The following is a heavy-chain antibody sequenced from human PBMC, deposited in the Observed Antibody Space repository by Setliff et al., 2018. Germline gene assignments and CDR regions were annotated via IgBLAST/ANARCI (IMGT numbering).Heavy chain of an antibody. CDR1: GFTFSSYA. D-gene: IGHD3-10*01. CDR3: ARDPFGNPVFDP. CDR2: ISGSGGST. V-gene: IGHV3-23*01. J-gene: IGHJ5*02. Sequence: GGSLRLSCAASGFTFSSYAMSWVRQAPGKGLEWVSAISGSGGSTYYADSVKGRFTISRDNSKNTLSLQMNSLRAEDTAVYYCARDPFGNPVFDPWGQGTLVTVSS.